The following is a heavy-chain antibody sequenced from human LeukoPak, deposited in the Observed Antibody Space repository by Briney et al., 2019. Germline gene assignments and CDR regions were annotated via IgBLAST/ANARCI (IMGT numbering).Heavy chain of an antibody. Sequence: PSETLSLTCDVYGGSFRGYYWSWIRQPPGKGLEWIGEINRSGSTNYNPSLKSRVTISLDTSRNQFSLKLNSVTAADTAVYYCAKSNGYGLIDIWGQGTMVTVSS. D-gene: IGHD3-22*01. CDR2: INRSGST. CDR3: AKSNGYGLIDI. CDR1: GGSFRGYY. V-gene: IGHV4-34*01. J-gene: IGHJ3*02.